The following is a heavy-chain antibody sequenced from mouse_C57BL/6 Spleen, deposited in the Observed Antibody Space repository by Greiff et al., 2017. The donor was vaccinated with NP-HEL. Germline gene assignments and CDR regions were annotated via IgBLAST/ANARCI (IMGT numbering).Heavy chain of an antibody. J-gene: IGHJ4*01. CDR1: GFTFSSYA. CDR2: ISDGGSYT. Sequence: EVQVVESGGGLVKPGGSLKLSCAASGFTFSSYAMSWVRQTPEKRLEWVATISDGGSYTYYPDNVKGRFTISRDNAKNNLYLQMSHLKSEDTAMYYCARGGDYDIYAMDYWGQGTSVTVSS. V-gene: IGHV5-4*01. D-gene: IGHD2-4*01. CDR3: ARGGDYDIYAMDY.